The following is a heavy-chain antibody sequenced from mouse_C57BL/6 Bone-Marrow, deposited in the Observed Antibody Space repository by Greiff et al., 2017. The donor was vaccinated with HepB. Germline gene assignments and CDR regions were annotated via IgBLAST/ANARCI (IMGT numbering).Heavy chain of an antibody. CDR1: GYTFTSYW. CDR2: IAPSDSYT. CDR3: ATRPITTVAMDY. Sequence: QVQLQQPGAELVKPGASVKLSCKASGYTFTSYWMQWVKQRPGQGLEWIGEIAPSDSYTNYNQKFKGKATLTVDTSSSTAYMQLSSLTSEDSAVYYCATRPITTVAMDYWGQGTSVTVSS. J-gene: IGHJ4*01. V-gene: IGHV1-50*01. D-gene: IGHD1-1*01.